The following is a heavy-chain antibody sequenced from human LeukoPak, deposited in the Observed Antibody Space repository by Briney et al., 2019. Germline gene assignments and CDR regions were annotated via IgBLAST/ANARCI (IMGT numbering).Heavy chain of an antibody. CDR3: ARVRGYSGYDSWVRYFDY. J-gene: IGHJ4*02. V-gene: IGHV3-48*01. D-gene: IGHD5-12*01. Sequence: GGSLRLSCAASGFTFSSYAMSWVRQAPGKGLEWVSYISSSSSTIYYADSVKGRFTISRDNAKNSLYLQMNSLRAEDTAVYYCARVRGYSGYDSWVRYFDYWGQGTLVTVSS. CDR2: ISSSSSTI. CDR1: GFTFSSYA.